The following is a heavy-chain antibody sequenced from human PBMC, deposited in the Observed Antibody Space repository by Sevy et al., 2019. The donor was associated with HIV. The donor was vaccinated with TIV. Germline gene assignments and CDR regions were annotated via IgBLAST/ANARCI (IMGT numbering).Heavy chain of an antibody. D-gene: IGHD2-15*01. CDR3: AKVDIVVVVAVTTRFGDSTGRYFDY. V-gene: IGHV3-23*01. J-gene: IGHJ4*01. CDR2: ISGSGGST. Sequence: GGSLRLSCAASGFTFSSYAMSWVRQAPGKGLEWVSAISGSGGSTYYADSVKGRFTISRDNSKNTLYQQMNSLRAEDTTVYYCAKVDIVVVVAVTTRFGDSTGRYFDYWGHGTLVTVSS. CDR1: GFTFSSYA.